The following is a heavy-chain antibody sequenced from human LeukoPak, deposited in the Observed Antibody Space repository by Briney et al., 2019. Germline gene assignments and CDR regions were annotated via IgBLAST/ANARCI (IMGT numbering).Heavy chain of an antibody. CDR1: GYTFTSYD. V-gene: IGHV1-8*01. CDR3: ARGPPYCGGDCHFFDY. CDR2: MNPNSVNT. Sequence: ASVKVSCTASGYTFTSYDINWVRQATGQGLEWMGWMNPNSVNTGYTQNFQGRVTTTRNTSISTAYMELSSLRSEDTAVYYCARGPPYCGGDCHFFDYWGQGTLVTVSS. D-gene: IGHD2-21*02. J-gene: IGHJ4*02.